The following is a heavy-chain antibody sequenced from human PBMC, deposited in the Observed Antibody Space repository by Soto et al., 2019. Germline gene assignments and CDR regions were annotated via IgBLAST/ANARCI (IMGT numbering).Heavy chain of an antibody. CDR3: ARTVSGYRLGWDYYFDY. CDR2: IYYSGST. V-gene: IGHV4-39*01. D-gene: IGHD5-18*01. CDR1: GGSISSSSYY. J-gene: IGHJ4*02. Sequence: SETLSLTCTVSGGSISSSSYYWGWIRQPPGKGLEWIGSIYYSGSTYYNPSLKSRVTISVDTSKNQFSLKLSSVTAADTAVYYCARTVSGYRLGWDYYFDYWGQGTLVTVS.